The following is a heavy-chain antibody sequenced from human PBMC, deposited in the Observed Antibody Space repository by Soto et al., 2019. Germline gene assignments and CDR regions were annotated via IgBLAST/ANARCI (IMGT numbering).Heavy chain of an antibody. J-gene: IGHJ4*02. CDR2: ISYSGST. CDR3: ARVLSGSSLFDY. Sequence: SETLSLTCTVSGGSIISDYWSWIRQPPGKGLEWIGYISYSGSTNYNPSLKSLVTISVDTSKNQFSLNLSSVTAADTAVYYCARVLSGSSLFDYWGQGTLVTASS. CDR1: GGSIISDY. D-gene: IGHD1-26*01. V-gene: IGHV4-59*01.